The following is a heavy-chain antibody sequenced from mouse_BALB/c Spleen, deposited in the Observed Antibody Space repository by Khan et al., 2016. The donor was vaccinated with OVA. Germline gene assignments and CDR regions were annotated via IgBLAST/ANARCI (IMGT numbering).Heavy chain of an antibody. CDR3: TRSGTTVVAYCYLDV. CDR2: IHYSGTT. CDR1: GYSITSGYS. D-gene: IGHD1-1*01. J-gene: IGHJ1*01. V-gene: IGHV3-1*02. Sequence: LQQSGPDLVKPSQSLTLTCTVTGYSITSGYSWYWIRPLPGNKLEWMGIIHYSGTTNYTHSLKSRIAISRDTSKNQFFLQLNSLNTEDTATYYCTRSGTTVVAYCYLDVWGAGTTVTVSS.